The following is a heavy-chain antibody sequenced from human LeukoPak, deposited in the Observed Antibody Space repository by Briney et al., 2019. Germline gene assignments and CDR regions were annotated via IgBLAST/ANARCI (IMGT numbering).Heavy chain of an antibody. D-gene: IGHD3-16*01. J-gene: IGHJ6*03. CDR2: ISWNSGSI. Sequence: GGPLRLSCVASGFTFSSYAMHWVRQAPGKGLEWVSGISWNSGSIGYADSVKGRFTISRDNAKNSLYLQMNSLRAEDMALYYCAKSSGFGTYYYYMDVWGKGTTVTVSS. CDR1: GFTFSSYA. CDR3: AKSSGFGTYYYYMDV. V-gene: IGHV3-9*03.